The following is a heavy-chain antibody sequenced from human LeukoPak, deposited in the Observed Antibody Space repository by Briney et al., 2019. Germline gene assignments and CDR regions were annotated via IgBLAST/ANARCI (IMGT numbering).Heavy chain of an antibody. CDR1: GFTFSSYA. D-gene: IGHD3-3*01. Sequence: GGSLRLSCAASGFTFSSYAMSWVRQAPGKGLEWVSAISGSGGTTYYADSVKGRFTISRDNSKNTLYLQMNSLRAEDTAVYYCAKGRVTIFGVVLPSFDPWGQGTLVTVSS. CDR2: ISGSGGTT. CDR3: AKGRVTIFGVVLPSFDP. J-gene: IGHJ5*02. V-gene: IGHV3-23*01.